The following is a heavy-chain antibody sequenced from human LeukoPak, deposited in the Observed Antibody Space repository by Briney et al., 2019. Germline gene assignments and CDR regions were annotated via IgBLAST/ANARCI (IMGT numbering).Heavy chain of an antibody. CDR1: GFMFSSNW. CDR2: IKEDGTET. Sequence: GGSLRLSCAASGFMFSSNWMSRVRLAPGKGLEWVANIKEDGTETYYVDSVKGRFTISRDNAKNSLYLQMNSLRVEDTAVYYCAKEGRSLQTYWGQGTLVTVSS. J-gene: IGHJ4*02. V-gene: IGHV3-7*03. D-gene: IGHD5-24*01. CDR3: AKEGRSLQTY.